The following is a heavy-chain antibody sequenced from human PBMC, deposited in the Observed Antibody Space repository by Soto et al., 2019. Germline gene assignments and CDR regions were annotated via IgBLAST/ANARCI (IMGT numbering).Heavy chain of an antibody. V-gene: IGHV3-21*01. CDR3: ARDGEYSSSQTFDY. J-gene: IGHJ4*02. Sequence: PGESLKISCAASGFTFSSYSMNWVRQAPGKGLEWVSSISSSSSYIYYADSVKGRFTISRDNAKNSLYLQMNSLRAEDTAVYYCARDGEYSSSQTFDYWGQGTLVTVSS. D-gene: IGHD6-6*01. CDR1: GFTFSSYS. CDR2: ISSSSSYI.